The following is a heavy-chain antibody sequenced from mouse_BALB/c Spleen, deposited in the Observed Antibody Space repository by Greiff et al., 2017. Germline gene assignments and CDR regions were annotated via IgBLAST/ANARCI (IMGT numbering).Heavy chain of an antibody. J-gene: IGHJ3*01. CDR3: AREGLLPFAY. V-gene: IGHV5-6-5*01. D-gene: IGHD2-1*01. Sequence: EVQGVESGGGLVKPGGSLKLSCAASGFTFSSYAMSWVRQTPEKRLEWVASISSGGSTYYPDSVKGRFTISRDNARNILYLQMSSLRSEDTAMYYCAREGLLPFAYWGQGTLVTVSA. CDR1: GFTFSSYA. CDR2: ISSGGST.